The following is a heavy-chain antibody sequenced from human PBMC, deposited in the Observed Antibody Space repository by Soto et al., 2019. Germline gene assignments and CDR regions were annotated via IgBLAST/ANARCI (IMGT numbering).Heavy chain of an antibody. CDR3: ARDYAVTYYFWFDP. J-gene: IGHJ5*02. CDR2: INHSGST. CDR1: GGSFSGYY. V-gene: IGHV4-34*01. D-gene: IGHD1-26*01. Sequence: SETLSLTCAVYGGSFSGYYWSWIRQPPGKGLEWIGEINHSGSTNYSPSLKSRVTISVDTSKNQFSLKLSSVTAADTAVYYCARDYAVTYYFWFDPWGQGTLVTVSS.